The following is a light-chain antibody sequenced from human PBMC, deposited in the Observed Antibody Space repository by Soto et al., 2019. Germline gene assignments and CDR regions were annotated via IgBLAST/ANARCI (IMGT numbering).Light chain of an antibody. Sequence: EIELTQSPGTLSLSPGERATLSCRASQSVRSSYLAWYQQKPGQAPRLLIYGASSRATVIPDRFSGSGSGTDFTLTISRLEPEDFAVYYCQQYGSSPSTFGQGTKLEIK. CDR3: QQYGSSPST. J-gene: IGKJ2*02. CDR1: QSVRSSY. CDR2: GAS. V-gene: IGKV3-20*01.